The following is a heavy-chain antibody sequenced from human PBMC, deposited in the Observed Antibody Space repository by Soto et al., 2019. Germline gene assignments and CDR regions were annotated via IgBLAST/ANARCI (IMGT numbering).Heavy chain of an antibody. CDR1: GFTFSSYS. V-gene: IGHV3-21*01. J-gene: IGHJ4*02. CDR2: IISSSSYI. Sequence: PGGSLRLSCAASGFTFSSYSMNWVRQAPGKGLEWVSSIISSSSYIYYADSVKGRFTISRDNAKNSLYLQMNSLRAEDTAVYSCARDSAHYGSGSYFDYWGQGTRGTVSP. CDR3: ARDSAHYGSGSYFDY. D-gene: IGHD3-10*01.